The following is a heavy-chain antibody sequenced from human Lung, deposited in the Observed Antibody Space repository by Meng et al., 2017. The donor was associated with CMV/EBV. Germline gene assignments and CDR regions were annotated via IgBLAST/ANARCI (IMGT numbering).Heavy chain of an antibody. CDR3: AREGSGYGLDY. J-gene: IGHJ4*02. Sequence: ESLKISCAASGFTFSSYSMNWVRQAPGKGLEWISSISSRGGTIFYANSVRGRFTISRDNTKNSLYLQMSSLRAEDTAVYYCAREGSGYGLDYWGQGALVAVSS. CDR1: GFTFSSYS. CDR2: ISSRGGTI. D-gene: IGHD5-18*01. V-gene: IGHV3-48*04.